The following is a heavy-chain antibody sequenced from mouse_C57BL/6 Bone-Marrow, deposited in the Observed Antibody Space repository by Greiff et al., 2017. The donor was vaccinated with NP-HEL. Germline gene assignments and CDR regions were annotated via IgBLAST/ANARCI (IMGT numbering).Heavy chain of an antibody. CDR1: GYAFTNYL. J-gene: IGHJ2*01. CDR3: ARLGSNYEVNFDY. CDR2: INPGSGGT. D-gene: IGHD2-5*01. V-gene: IGHV1-54*01. Sequence: VKLQESGAELVRPGTSVKVSCKASGYAFTNYLIEWVKQRPGQGLEWIGVINPGSGGTNYNEKFKGKATLTANKSSSTAYMQLSSLTSEDSAVYFCARLGSNYEVNFDYWGKGTTLTVSS.